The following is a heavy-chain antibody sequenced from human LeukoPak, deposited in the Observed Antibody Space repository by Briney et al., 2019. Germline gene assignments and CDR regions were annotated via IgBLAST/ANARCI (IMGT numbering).Heavy chain of an antibody. CDR1: GFTFSSYG. J-gene: IGHJ5*02. CDR2: MSYDGSNK. Sequence: GGTLRLSCAVSGFTFSSYGMHWVRQAPGKGLEWVAVMSYDGSNKYYADSVKGRFTISRDNSKNTLYLQMNSLRAEDTAVYYCAKASIAAAGTVGPWFDPWGQGTLVTVSS. V-gene: IGHV3-30*18. CDR3: AKASIAAAGTVGPWFDP. D-gene: IGHD6-13*01.